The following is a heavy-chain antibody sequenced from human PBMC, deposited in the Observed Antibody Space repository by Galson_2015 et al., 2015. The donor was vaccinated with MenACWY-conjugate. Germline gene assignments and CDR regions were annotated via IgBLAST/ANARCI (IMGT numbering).Heavy chain of an antibody. CDR1: GYTFTGYA. CDR3: ATGAIGWAFDI. CDR2: INVGTGNT. D-gene: IGHD2-21*01. V-gene: IGHV1-3*01. Sequence: SVKVSCKASGYTFTGYAMNWVRQAPGQRPEWMGWINVGTGNTKYAQNFEGRVTFTWDTSANTGYMALSSLRSEDTAVYYCATGAIGWAFDIWGQGTKVTVSS. J-gene: IGHJ3*02.